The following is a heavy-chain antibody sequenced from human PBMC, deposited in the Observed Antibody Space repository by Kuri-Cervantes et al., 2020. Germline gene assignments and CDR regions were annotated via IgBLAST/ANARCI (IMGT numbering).Heavy chain of an antibody. CDR1: GYTFTSYG. CDR3: ARLEKQWLPGL. J-gene: IGHJ4*02. Sequence: ASVKVSCKASGYTFTSYGIGWVRQAPGQGLEWMGWISAYNGNTNYAQKLQGRVTMTTDTSTSTAYMDLRSLRSDDTAVYYCARLEKQWLPGLWGQGTLVTVSS. V-gene: IGHV1-18*01. D-gene: IGHD6-19*01. CDR2: ISAYNGNT.